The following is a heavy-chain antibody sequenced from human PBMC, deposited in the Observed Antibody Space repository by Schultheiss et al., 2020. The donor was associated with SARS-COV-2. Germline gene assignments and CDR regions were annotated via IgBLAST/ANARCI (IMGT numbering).Heavy chain of an antibody. D-gene: IGHD3-16*02. J-gene: IGHJ4*02. CDR1: GGSFSGYY. CDR3: ARRTRLSHFDY. V-gene: IGHV4-59*01. CDR2: IYYSGST. Sequence: SETLSLTCAVYGGSFSGYYWSWIRQPAGKGLEWIGYIYYSGSTNYNPSLKSRVTISVDTSKNQFSLKLSSVTAADTAVYYCARRTRLSHFDYWGQGTLVTVSS.